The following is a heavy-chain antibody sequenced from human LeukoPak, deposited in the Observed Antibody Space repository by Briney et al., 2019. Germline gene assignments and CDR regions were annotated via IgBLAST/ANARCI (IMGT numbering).Heavy chain of an antibody. D-gene: IGHD3-10*01. Sequence: PSETLSLTCTVSGGSISSSSYYWSRIRQPPGKGLEWIGYIYYSGSTNYNPSLKSRVTISVDTSKNQFSLKLSSVTAADTAVYYCARQGGTGSYDPTMDVWGKGTTVTISS. J-gene: IGHJ6*03. CDR1: GGSISSSSYY. V-gene: IGHV4-61*05. CDR2: IYYSGST. CDR3: ARQGGTGSYDPTMDV.